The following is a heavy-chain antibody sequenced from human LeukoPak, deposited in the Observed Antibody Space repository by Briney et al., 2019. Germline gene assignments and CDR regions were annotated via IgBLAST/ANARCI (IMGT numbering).Heavy chain of an antibody. J-gene: IGHJ4*02. CDR3: ARAPHRDYCSGGYYNDFDY. D-gene: IGHD3-10*01. V-gene: IGHV4-34*01. Sequence: PSETLSLTCAAYGGTFSGYYWSWIRQPPGKGLEWIGKINHSGSANYNLSSKSRGTITVDTYAKKSSLMLRNVTAADKAVYYCARAPHRDYCSGGYYNDFDYWGQGTLVTVSS. CDR1: GGTFSGYY. CDR2: INHSGSA.